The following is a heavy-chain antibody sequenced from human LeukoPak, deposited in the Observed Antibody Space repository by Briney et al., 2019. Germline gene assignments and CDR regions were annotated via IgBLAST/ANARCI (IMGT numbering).Heavy chain of an antibody. D-gene: IGHD5-24*01. V-gene: IGHV3-74*01. CDR2: INSDGSST. CDR1: GFTFSSYW. J-gene: IGHJ5*02. Sequence: GGPLRLSCAASGFTFSSYWMHWVRHAPGKGLVWVSRINSDGSSTSYADSVKGRFTISRDNAKNTLYLQMNSLRAEDTVVYYCARVLIATNWFDPWGQGTLVTVSS. CDR3: ARVLIATNWFDP.